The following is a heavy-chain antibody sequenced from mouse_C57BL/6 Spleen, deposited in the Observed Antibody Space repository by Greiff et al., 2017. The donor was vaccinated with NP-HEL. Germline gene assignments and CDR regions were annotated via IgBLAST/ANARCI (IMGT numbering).Heavy chain of an antibody. D-gene: IGHD1-1*01. Sequence: VQLQQSGPELVKPGASVKMSCKASGYTFTDYNMHWVKQSHGKSLEWIGYINPNNGGTSYNQKFKGKATLTVNKSSSTAYMELRSLTSEDSAVYYCARESNYGGYFDYWGQGTTLTVSS. J-gene: IGHJ2*01. CDR1: GYTFTDYN. CDR3: ARESNYGGYFDY. V-gene: IGHV1-22*01. CDR2: INPNNGGT.